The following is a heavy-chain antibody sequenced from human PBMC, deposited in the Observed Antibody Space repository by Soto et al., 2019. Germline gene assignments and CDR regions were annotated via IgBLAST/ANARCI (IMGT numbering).Heavy chain of an antibody. V-gene: IGHV3-23*01. CDR3: AKDRRWLGRATEDY. Sequence: EVQLLESGGGLVQPGGSLRLSCAASGFLFRSFAMSWVRQAPGKGLEGVSGISDTGHTYYADSVMGRFTISRDNSENTQYPQMTTLRAEDTAIYYCAKDRRWLGRATEDYWGQGILVTVSS. CDR2: ISDTGHT. CDR1: GFLFRSFA. J-gene: IGHJ4*02. D-gene: IGHD5-18*01.